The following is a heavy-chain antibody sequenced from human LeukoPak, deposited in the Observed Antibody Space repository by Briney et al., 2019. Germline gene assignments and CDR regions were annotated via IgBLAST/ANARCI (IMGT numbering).Heavy chain of an antibody. V-gene: IGHV4-34*01. CDR3: ARARRADYGDYDRIDY. D-gene: IGHD4-17*01. CDR1: GGSFSGYY. Sequence: KPSETLSLTCAVYGGSFSGYYWSWIRQPPGKGLEWIGEINHSGSTNYNPSLKSRVTISVDTSKNQFSLKLSSVTAADTAVYYCARARRADYGDYDRIDYWGQGTLVTVSS. CDR2: INHSGST. J-gene: IGHJ4*02.